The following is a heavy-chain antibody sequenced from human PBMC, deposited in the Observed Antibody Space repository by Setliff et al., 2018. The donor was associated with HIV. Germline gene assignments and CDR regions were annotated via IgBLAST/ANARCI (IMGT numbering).Heavy chain of an antibody. Sequence: SVKVSCKASGDTFTSHAISWVRQAPGQGLEWMGGIIPIFGTANYAQKFEGRVTITADKSTSTAYMEVNSLRFEDTAVYYCARVFYYSAGSYSLDYWGQETLVTV. D-gene: IGHD3-10*01. J-gene: IGHJ4*01. CDR2: IIPIFGTA. CDR3: ARVFYYSAGSYSLDY. CDR1: GDTFTSHA. V-gene: IGHV1-69*06.